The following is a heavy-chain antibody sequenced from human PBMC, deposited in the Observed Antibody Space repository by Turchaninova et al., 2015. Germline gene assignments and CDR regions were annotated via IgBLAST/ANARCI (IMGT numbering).Heavy chain of an antibody. V-gene: IGHV3-30*18. CDR1: GFTFSSYV. D-gene: IGHD6-13*01. Sequence: QVQLVESGGGVVQLGRSVGLACVARGFTFSSYVMHGVRQAPGKGLEWVAIISDDGSNKYYADSVKGRFTISRDNSKNTLYLQMNSLRAEDTAVYYCAKDLIRIAAAGSPFDYWGQGTLVTVSS. CDR2: ISDDGSNK. CDR3: AKDLIRIAAAGSPFDY. J-gene: IGHJ4*02.